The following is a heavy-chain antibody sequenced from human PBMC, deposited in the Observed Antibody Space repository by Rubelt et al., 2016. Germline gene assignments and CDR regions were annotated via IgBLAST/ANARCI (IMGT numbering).Heavy chain of an antibody. V-gene: IGHV3-48*01. J-gene: IGHJ5*02. CDR3: ANRVTP. Sequence: EVQLVESGGALGQPGGSLRLSCAASGITFSSYSMNWVSQAPEKGLEWVSYISSSSSTIYYAASVKGRFTISRDSATKSLSLQMNSLRVEDTAGYYCANRVTPWGQGTLVTVSS. CDR1: GITFSSYS. CDR2: ISSSSSTI.